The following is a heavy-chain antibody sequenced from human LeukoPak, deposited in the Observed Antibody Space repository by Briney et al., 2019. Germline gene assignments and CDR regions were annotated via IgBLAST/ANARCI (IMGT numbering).Heavy chain of an antibody. V-gene: IGHV1-2*02. J-gene: IGHJ3*02. CDR2: INPNSGGT. CDR3: ARDLGASRGLLRYFDWAFDI. D-gene: IGHD3-9*01. CDR1: GYTFTGYY. Sequence: ASVKVSCKASGYTFTGYYMHWVRQAPGQGLEWMGWINPNSGGTNYAQKFQGRVTMTRDTSINTAYMELSRLRSDDTAVYYCARDLGASRGLLRYFDWAFDIWGQGTMVTVSS.